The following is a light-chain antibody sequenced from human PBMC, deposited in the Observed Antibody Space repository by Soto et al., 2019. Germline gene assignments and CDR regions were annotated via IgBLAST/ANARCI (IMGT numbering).Light chain of an antibody. Sequence: EVVMTEAPATLSVSPGERATLSCRASQSVSSNLAWYQQTPGQAPRLLIYDTSYRATGIPDRFSGSGFGTDFTLTISRLEPEDFAVYYCQQYGDSPWTFGQGTKVDIK. CDR3: QQYGDSPWT. V-gene: IGKV3D-15*01. CDR1: QSVSSN. CDR2: DTS. J-gene: IGKJ1*01.